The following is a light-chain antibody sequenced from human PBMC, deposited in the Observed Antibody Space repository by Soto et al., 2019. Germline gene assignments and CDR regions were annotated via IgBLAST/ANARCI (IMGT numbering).Light chain of an antibody. CDR3: QSYDSSLSGSV. CDR2: GNT. Sequence: QSVLTQPPSVSGAPGQRVTISCTGSSSKIGGGYDVHWYQQLPGTAPKLLIYGNTNRPSGVPDRFSGSKSGTSASLAITGLQAEDEADYYCQSYDSSLSGSVFGGGTQLTVL. V-gene: IGLV1-40*01. J-gene: IGLJ3*02. CDR1: SSKIGGGYD.